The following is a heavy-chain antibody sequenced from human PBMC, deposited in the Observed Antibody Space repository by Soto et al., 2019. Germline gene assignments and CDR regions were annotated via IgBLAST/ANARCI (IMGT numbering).Heavy chain of an antibody. Sequence: QVQLQQWGAGLLKPSETLSLTCAIYGGSFSNYYWNWIRQPPGKGLEWMGKINHNGSTNYSPSLKSRLTISVDTSKNPFSLKLISVTAADTAVYFCGRGRGYSNAWGSYYSGMDVWGQGTTVTVSS. D-gene: IGHD6-19*01. V-gene: IGHV4-34*01. CDR2: INHNGST. CDR1: GGSFSNYY. J-gene: IGHJ6*02. CDR3: GRGRGYSNAWGSYYSGMDV.